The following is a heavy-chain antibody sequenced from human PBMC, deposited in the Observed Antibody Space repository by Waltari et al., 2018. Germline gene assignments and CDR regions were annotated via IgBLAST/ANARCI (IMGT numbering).Heavy chain of an antibody. Sequence: QVQLVQSGAEVKKPGASVKVSCKASGYTFTGYYMHWVRQAPGQGLEWMGWINPNSGGTNYAQKFQGRVTMTRDTSISTAYMELSRLRSDDTAVYYCARDGGSSPYYYYYYMDVWGKGTTVTISS. CDR1: GYTFTGYY. J-gene: IGHJ6*03. CDR3: ARDGGSSPYYYYYYMDV. V-gene: IGHV1-2*02. CDR2: INPNSGGT. D-gene: IGHD1-26*01.